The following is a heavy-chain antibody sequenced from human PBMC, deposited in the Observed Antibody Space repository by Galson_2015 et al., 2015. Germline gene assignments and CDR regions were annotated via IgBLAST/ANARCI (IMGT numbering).Heavy chain of an antibody. CDR1: GGTFSSYP. CDR3: ARGALGGYCSGGSCYGESDEDAEYFQH. J-gene: IGHJ1*01. D-gene: IGHD2-15*01. V-gene: IGHV1-46*01. CDR2: INPSGGST. Sequence: SVKVSCKASGGTFSSYPISWVRQAPGQGLEWMGIINPSGGSTSYAQKFQGRVTMTRDTSTSTVYMELSSLRSEDTAVYYCARGALGGYCSGGSCYGESDEDAEYFQHWGQGTLVTVSS.